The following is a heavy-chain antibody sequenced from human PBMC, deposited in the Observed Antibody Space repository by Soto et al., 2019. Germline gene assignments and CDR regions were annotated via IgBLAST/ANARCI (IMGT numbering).Heavy chain of an antibody. CDR2: ISGSGGST. Sequence: GGSLRLSCAASGFTFSSYAMSWVRQAPGKGLEWVSAISGSGGSTYYADSVKGRFTISRDNSKNTLYLQMNSLRAEDTAVYYCAKDDSPWIAVAGTDSYPDYWGQGTLVPVSS. CDR3: AKDDSPWIAVAGTDSYPDY. D-gene: IGHD6-19*01. CDR1: GFTFSSYA. V-gene: IGHV3-23*01. J-gene: IGHJ4*02.